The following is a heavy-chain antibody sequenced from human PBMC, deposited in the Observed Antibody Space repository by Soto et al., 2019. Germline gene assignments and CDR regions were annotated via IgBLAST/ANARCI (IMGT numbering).Heavy chain of an antibody. CDR1: GGTFSSYA. CDR2: IIPIFGTA. J-gene: IGHJ6*02. D-gene: IGHD1-7*01. Sequence: ASVKVSCKASGGTFSSYAISWVRQAPGQGLEWMGGIIPIFGTANYAQKFQGRVTITADESTSTAYMELSSLRSEDTAVYYCARDYNWNYDYYYYGMDVWGQGTTVTVSS. V-gene: IGHV1-69*13. CDR3: ARDYNWNYDYYYYGMDV.